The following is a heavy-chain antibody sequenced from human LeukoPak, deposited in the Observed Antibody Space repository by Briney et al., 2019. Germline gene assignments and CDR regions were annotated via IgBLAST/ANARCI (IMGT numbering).Heavy chain of an antibody. CDR1: GYSFTSYW. V-gene: IGHV5-10-1*01. CDR2: IVPSDSYT. J-gene: IGHJ3*02. Sequence: LGESLKISCKGSGYSFTSYWISWVRQMPGKGLEWMGRIVPSDSYTNYSPSFQGHVTISADKSISTAYLQWSSLKASDTAMYYCAGQDIVVVATATRAFDIWGQGTMVTVSS. CDR3: AGQDIVVVATATRAFDI. D-gene: IGHD2-15*01.